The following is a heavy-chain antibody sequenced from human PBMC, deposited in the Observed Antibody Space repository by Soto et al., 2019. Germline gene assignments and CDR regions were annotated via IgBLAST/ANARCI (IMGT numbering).Heavy chain of an antibody. Sequence: ASVQVSCKASGYTFTSYAMHWVRQAPGQRLEWMGWINAGNGNTKYSQKFQGRVTITRDTSASTAYMELSSLRSEDTAVYYCARDLSSSWYNYYYYGMDVWGQGTTVTV. J-gene: IGHJ6*02. V-gene: IGHV1-3*01. CDR1: GYTFTSYA. CDR3: ARDLSSSWYNYYYYGMDV. CDR2: INAGNGNT. D-gene: IGHD6-13*01.